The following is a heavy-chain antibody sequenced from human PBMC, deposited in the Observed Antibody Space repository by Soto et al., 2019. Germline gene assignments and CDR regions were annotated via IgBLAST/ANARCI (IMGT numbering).Heavy chain of an antibody. CDR3: ARAGFERLYFGQ. CDR2: VYTSGRT. Sequence: EVQLVESGGDLIQPGGSLSLSCAASGFTVTNSYMAWVRQAPGKGLEGVSVVYTSGRTYHADSVKSRFTVSRDISTNMFFLQMNKLSAEDMSTYYCARAGFERLYFGQWGQGNLVTVSS. V-gene: IGHV3-53*01. CDR1: GFTVTNSY. D-gene: IGHD1-1*01. J-gene: IGHJ4*02.